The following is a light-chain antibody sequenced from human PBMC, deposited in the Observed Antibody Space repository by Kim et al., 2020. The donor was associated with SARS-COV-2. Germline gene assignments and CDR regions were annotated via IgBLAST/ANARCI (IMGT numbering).Light chain of an antibody. J-gene: IGLJ1*01. CDR2: QDS. CDR1: KLGDKY. Sequence: SSELTQQPSVSVSPGQTASITCSGDKLGDKYACWYQQKPGQSPVLVIYQDSKRPSGIPERFSGSNSGNTATLTISGTQAMDEADYYCQAWDSSTEVFGTG. CDR3: QAWDSSTEV. V-gene: IGLV3-1*01.